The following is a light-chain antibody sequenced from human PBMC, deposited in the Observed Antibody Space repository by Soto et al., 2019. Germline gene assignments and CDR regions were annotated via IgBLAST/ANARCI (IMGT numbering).Light chain of an antibody. Sequence: QSALTQPPSASGSPGQSVTISCTGTSSDVGGYDYVSWFQHHPGKAPKLIIYDVTKRPSGVPDRFSASKSDNTASLTVSGLQAEDEADYFCTSYAGSKLRVFGGGTKVTVL. CDR3: TSYAGSKLRV. CDR1: SSDVGGYDY. J-gene: IGLJ2*01. V-gene: IGLV2-8*01. CDR2: DVT.